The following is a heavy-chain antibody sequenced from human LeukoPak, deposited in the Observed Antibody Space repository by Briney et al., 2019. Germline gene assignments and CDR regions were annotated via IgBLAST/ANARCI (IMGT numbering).Heavy chain of an antibody. D-gene: IGHD4-17*01. CDR3: AKVGPTFMTTVTTSFDC. J-gene: IGHJ4*02. CDR2: ISNSVGST. V-gene: IGHV3-23*01. CDR1: GFTFSSYA. Sequence: GGSLRLSCAASGFTFSSYAMSWVRQAPGKGLEWVSAISNSVGSTYYADSVKGRFTISRDNFKNTLYLQMSSLRAEDTAVYYCAKVGPTFMTTVTTSFDCWGQGTLVTVSS.